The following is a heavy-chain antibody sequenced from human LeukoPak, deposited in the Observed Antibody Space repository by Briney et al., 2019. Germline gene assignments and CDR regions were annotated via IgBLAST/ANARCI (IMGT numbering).Heavy chain of an antibody. V-gene: IGHV1-2*02. CDR2: INPNSGGT. Sequence: ASVKVSCKASGYTFTGYYMHWVRQAPGQGLEWMGWINPNSGGTNYAQKLQGRVTMTRDTSISTAYMELSRLRSDDTAVYYCATGVLWFGELPRGGDYWGQGTLVTVSS. J-gene: IGHJ4*02. CDR1: GYTFTGYY. D-gene: IGHD3-10*01. CDR3: ATGVLWFGELPRGGDY.